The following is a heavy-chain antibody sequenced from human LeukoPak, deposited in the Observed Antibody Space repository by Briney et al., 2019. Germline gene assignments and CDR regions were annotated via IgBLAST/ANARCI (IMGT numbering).Heavy chain of an antibody. D-gene: IGHD1-26*01. Sequence: PGGSLRLSCAASGFTFSDRYMDWVRQAPGEGLEWVGRTRNKDNSYTTEYAASVKGRFTISRDDSKNSLYLQMNSLKTADTAMYYCTTSRGSYVDYWGQGTLVTVSS. CDR1: GFTFSDRY. V-gene: IGHV3-72*01. CDR3: TTSRGSYVDY. CDR2: TRNKDNSYTT. J-gene: IGHJ4*02.